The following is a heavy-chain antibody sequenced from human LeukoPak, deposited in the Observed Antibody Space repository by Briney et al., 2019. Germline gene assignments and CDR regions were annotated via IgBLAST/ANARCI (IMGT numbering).Heavy chain of an antibody. D-gene: IGHD2-2*01. Sequence: ASVKVSCKVSGYTLTELSMHWVRQAPGKGLEWMGGFDPEDGETIYAQKFQGRVTMTEDTSTDTAYMELSSLRSEDTAVYYCATDILTLSPIQTRGWFDPWGQGALVTVSS. CDR3: ATDILTLSPIQTRGWFDP. CDR1: GYTLTELS. J-gene: IGHJ5*02. V-gene: IGHV1-24*01. CDR2: FDPEDGET.